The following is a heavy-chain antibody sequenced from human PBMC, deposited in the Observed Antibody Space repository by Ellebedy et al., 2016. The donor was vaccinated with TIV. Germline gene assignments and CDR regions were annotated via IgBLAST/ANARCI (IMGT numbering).Heavy chain of an antibody. CDR3: ARALQVTTVFDF. CDR1: GYTFTGYY. Sequence: AASVKVSCKASGYTFTGYYLHWVRQAPGQGLEWMGWINPKSGVTVYAQKFQGRVTMTRDTSISTAYMELSNLRSDDTAVYYCARALQVTTVFDFWGQGTLVTVSS. J-gene: IGHJ4*02. CDR2: INPKSGVT. V-gene: IGHV1-2*02. D-gene: IGHD4-17*01.